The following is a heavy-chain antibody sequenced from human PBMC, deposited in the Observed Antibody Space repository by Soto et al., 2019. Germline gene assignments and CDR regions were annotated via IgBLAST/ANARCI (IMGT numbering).Heavy chain of an antibody. D-gene: IGHD2-21*01. J-gene: IGHJ4*02. V-gene: IGHV3-74*01. CDR2: IESDGSST. CDR1: GFTFSSHW. Sequence: VQLVESGGDLVQPGGSLRLSCAASGFTFSSHWMHWVRQAPGKGLVWVSRIESDGSSTNYADSVKGRFTVSRDNAKNTLYLQMNSLRAEDTAVYYCARDRADPIGDYHPLFDSWGQGTLVTVSS. CDR3: ARDRADPIGDYHPLFDS.